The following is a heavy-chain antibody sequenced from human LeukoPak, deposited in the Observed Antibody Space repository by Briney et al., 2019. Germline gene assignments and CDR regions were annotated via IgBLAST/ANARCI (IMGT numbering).Heavy chain of an antibody. J-gene: IGHJ4*02. D-gene: IGHD3-10*01. V-gene: IGHV1-2*02. CDR1: GYTFTGYY. CDR3: ARDYGLWFGELSNFDY. Sequence: GASVKVSCKASGYTFTGYYMHWVRQAPGQGVEWMGWINPNSGGTNYAQKFQGRVTMTRDTSISTAYMELSRLRSDDTAVYYCARDYGLWFGELSNFDYWGQGTLVTVSS. CDR2: INPNSGGT.